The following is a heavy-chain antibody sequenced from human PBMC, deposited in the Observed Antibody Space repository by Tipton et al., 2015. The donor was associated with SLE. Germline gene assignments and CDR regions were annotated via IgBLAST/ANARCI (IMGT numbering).Heavy chain of an antibody. CDR1: GRSISSSIFR. V-gene: IGHV4-39*07. J-gene: IGHJ5*01. D-gene: IGHD5/OR15-5a*01. CDR2: INDSGTT. CDR3: ARGDILSTIHWFDS. Sequence: TLSLTCTVSGRSISSSIFRWGWVRQSPGKGLEWIGNINDSGTTYYNPSLKSRVTISVDTSKNQFSLKVTSVTAADTAVYYCARGDILSTIHWFDSWGQGTLVTVSS.